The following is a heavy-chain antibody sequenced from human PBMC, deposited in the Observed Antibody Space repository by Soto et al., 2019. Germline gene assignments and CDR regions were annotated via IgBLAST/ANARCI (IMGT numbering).Heavy chain of an antibody. CDR1: GYSFTSYW. CDR3: ARRGYYDSSGYYPLMNFDYGMDV. Sequence: GESLKISCKGSGYSFTSYWIGWVRQMPGKGLEWMGIIYPGDSDTRYSPSFQGQVTISADKSISTAYLQWSSLKASDTAMYYCARRGYYDSSGYYPLMNFDYGMDVWGQGTTVTVSS. CDR2: IYPGDSDT. D-gene: IGHD3-22*01. V-gene: IGHV5-51*01. J-gene: IGHJ6*02.